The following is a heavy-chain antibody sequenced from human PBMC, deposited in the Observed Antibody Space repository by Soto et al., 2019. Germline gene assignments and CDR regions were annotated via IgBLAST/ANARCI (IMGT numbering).Heavy chain of an antibody. CDR3: ARLGAYYQSLDP. J-gene: IGHJ5*02. Sequence: SETLSLTCTFSGGSLKSGGYYLSWIRQHPGRGLEWIGYIYYTGRTYYNPSLESRVTFSVDTSKNQFSLKLSSVTAADTAVYYCARLGAYYQSLDPWGPGILVTVS. D-gene: IGHD2-21*01. CDR2: IYYTGRT. CDR1: GGSLKSGGYY. V-gene: IGHV4-31*02.